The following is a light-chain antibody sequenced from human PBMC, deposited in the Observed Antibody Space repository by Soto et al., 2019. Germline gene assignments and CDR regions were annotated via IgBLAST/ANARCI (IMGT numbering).Light chain of an antibody. CDR1: SSDVGGYYY. V-gene: IGLV2-14*01. Sequence: QSALTQPASVSGSPGQSITISCTGTSSDVGGYYYVSWYQHHPGKAPKLMIYQVSNRPSGVPNRFSGSKSGNTASLTISGLQAEDEADYYCSSYTSSNTFYVFGTGTRSPS. CDR2: QVS. CDR3: SSYTSSNTFYV. J-gene: IGLJ1*01.